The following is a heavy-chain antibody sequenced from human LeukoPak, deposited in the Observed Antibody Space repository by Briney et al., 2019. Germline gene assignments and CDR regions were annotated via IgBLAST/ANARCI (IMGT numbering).Heavy chain of an antibody. V-gene: IGHV1-69*13. CDR1: GGTFSSYA. Sequence: SVKVSCKASGGTFSSYALSWVRQAPGQGLEWMGGIIPIFGSANYAQNFQGRVTITADESTSTAYMELSSLRSEDTGVYYCARGPGDYYDSSGYPAYYFDYWGQGTLVTVSS. J-gene: IGHJ4*02. CDR2: IIPIFGSA. CDR3: ARGPGDYYDSSGYPAYYFDY. D-gene: IGHD3-22*01.